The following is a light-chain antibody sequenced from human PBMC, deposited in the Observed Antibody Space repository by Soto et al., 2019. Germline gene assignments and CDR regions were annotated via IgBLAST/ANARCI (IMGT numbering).Light chain of an antibody. CDR2: GAS. CDR1: QSVGSY. J-gene: IGKJ4*01. CDR3: QQYRTSPLT. V-gene: IGKV3-20*01. Sequence: EIGLTQSPGTLSLSPGEGATLSCRASQSVGSYLAWYQQKPGQAPRLLISGASSRATGIPDRFSGSGSGTDFTLTISRLEPEDFAVYYCQQYRTSPLTFGGGTKV.